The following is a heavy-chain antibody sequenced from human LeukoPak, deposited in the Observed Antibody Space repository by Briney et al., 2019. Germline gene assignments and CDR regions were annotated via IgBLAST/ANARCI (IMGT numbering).Heavy chain of an antibody. V-gene: IGHV1-18*04. J-gene: IGHJ1*01. CDR2: ISTSNGNT. CDR3: ASSGATQTSEYFQH. D-gene: IGHD1-26*01. Sequence: ASVKVSCKASGYTFTGYYMHWVRQAPGQGLEWMGWISTSNGNTDYAQKFQGRVTMTTDTSTSTVYLELRSLRSVDTAVYYCASSGATQTSEYFQHWGQGSLVTVSS. CDR1: GYTFTGYY.